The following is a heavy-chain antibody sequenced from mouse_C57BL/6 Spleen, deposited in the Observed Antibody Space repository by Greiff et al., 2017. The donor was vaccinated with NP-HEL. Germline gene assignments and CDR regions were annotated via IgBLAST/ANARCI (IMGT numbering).Heavy chain of an antibody. CDR2: IYPNNGGT. CDR3: ARERTTVVAPGCAY. V-gene: IGHV1-26*01. D-gene: IGHD1-1*01. CDR1: GYTFTDYY. J-gene: IGHJ3*01. Sequence: EVQPQQSGPELVKPGASVKIFRKASGYTFTDYYMNWVKQSHGKSLEWVGDIYPNNGGTSHNQKFKGKATLTADKSSSTAYMELRSLTSEDSAVYYCARERTTVVAPGCAYWGQGTLVTVSA.